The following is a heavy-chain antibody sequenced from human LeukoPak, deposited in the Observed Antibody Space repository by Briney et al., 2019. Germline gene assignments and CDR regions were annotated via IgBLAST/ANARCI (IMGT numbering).Heavy chain of an antibody. D-gene: IGHD3/OR15-3a*01. J-gene: IGHJ4*02. CDR1: GGSISSSYW. V-gene: IGHV4-4*02. Sequence: SETLSLTCAVSGGSISSSYWWTGGRQPPGKGLEGIAEIYHSARTNYNPSLKTRLTISLAKSQHHFSLKLSSLTAADTAVYYCARGYWTGYHHLDYWGQGALVTVSS. CDR3: ARGYWTGYHHLDY. CDR2: IYHSART.